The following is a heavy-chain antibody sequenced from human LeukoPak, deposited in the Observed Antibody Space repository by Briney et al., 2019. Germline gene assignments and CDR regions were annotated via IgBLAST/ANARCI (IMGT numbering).Heavy chain of an antibody. CDR2: ISYIGST. CDR3: ASDSISINAFDA. V-gene: IGHV4-59*11. J-gene: IGHJ3*01. D-gene: IGHD3-10*01. Sequence: SETLSLTCTVSGGSFTTHYWSWIRQPPGRGLEWIGYISYIGSTNYNPSLKSRVTISIDTSKNEVSLMLTSVTAADTAVYYCASDSISINAFDAWGQGTMVTVSS. CDR1: GGSFTTHY.